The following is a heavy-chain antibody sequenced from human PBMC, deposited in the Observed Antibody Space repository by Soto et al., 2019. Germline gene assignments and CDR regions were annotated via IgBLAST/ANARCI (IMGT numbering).Heavy chain of an antibody. Sequence: GGSLRLSCAASGFTFSSYGMHWVRQAPGKGLEWVAVIWYDGSNKYYADSVKGRFTISRDNSKNTLYLQMNSLRAEDTAVYYCARGPPYCSGGSCYSANYYYYMDVWGKGTTVTVSS. CDR1: GFTFSSYG. J-gene: IGHJ6*03. V-gene: IGHV3-33*01. CDR2: IWYDGSNK. D-gene: IGHD2-15*01. CDR3: ARGPPYCSGGSCYSANYYYYMDV.